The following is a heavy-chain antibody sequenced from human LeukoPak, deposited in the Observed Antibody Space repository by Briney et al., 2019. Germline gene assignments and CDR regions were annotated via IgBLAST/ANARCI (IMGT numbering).Heavy chain of an antibody. Sequence: PGESLRLSCAASGFTFSSYAMHWVRQAPGKGLEWVAVISYDGSNKYYADSVKGRFTISRDNSKNTLYLQMNSLRAEDTAVYYCARAFAEYCTNGVCSDWFDPWGQGTLVTVSS. CDR1: GFTFSSYA. J-gene: IGHJ5*02. V-gene: IGHV3-30*01. CDR2: ISYDGSNK. CDR3: ARAFAEYCTNGVCSDWFDP. D-gene: IGHD2-8*01.